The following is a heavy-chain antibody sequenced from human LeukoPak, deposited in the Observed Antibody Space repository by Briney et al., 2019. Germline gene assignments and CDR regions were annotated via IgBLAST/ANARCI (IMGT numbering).Heavy chain of an antibody. CDR1: GFTFSSYG. CDR3: ENFPVVGRAFDI. D-gene: IGHD2-2*01. V-gene: IGHV3-30*02. J-gene: IGHJ3*02. CDR2: IRYDGSNK. Sequence: GGSLRLSCAASGFTFSSYGMHWVRQAPGKGLEWVAFIRYDGSNKYYADSVKGRFTISRDNSKNTLYLQMNSLRAEDTAVYYCENFPVVGRAFDIWGRGTMVTVSS.